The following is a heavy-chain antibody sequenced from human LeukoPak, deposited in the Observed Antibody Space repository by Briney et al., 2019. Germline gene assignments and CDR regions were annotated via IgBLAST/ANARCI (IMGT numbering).Heavy chain of an antibody. Sequence: SETLSLTCPVSGGSISSSSYYWGWIRQPPGKGLEWIGNSYYSGSTYYNPSLKSRVTISVDTSKNQFSLKLSSVTAADTAVYYCARVSFGYSYGLADYYYYMDVWGKGTTVTVSS. V-gene: IGHV4-39*07. CDR1: GGSISSSSYY. D-gene: IGHD5-18*01. J-gene: IGHJ6*03. CDR3: ARVSFGYSYGLADYYYYMDV. CDR2: SYYSGST.